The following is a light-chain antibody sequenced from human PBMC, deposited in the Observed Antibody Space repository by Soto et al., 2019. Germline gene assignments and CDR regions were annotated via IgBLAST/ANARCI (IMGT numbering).Light chain of an antibody. CDR1: VGL. CDR3: ISYTSGTSPYV. Sequence: QSALTQPASVSGSPGQSITISCTGTVGLVSWYQQHPGKVPKLIIYEVTNRPSGVSNRFSGSKSGNTASLTISGLQAEDEADYYCISYTSGTSPYVFGTGTKVTVL. J-gene: IGLJ1*01. V-gene: IGLV2-14*01. CDR2: EVT.